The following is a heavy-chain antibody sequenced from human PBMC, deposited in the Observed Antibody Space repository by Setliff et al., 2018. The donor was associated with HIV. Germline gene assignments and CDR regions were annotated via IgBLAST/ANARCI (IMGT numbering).Heavy chain of an antibody. Sequence: SETLSLTCNVSGVSISSHYWSWIRQPPGKGLEWIGTLYHAGGTSYNSSLKSRVTISGDTSKNLFSLKVTSVTAADTAVYYCARPVSKYFYGMDVWGLGTTVTVSS. J-gene: IGHJ6*02. CDR1: GVSISSHY. V-gene: IGHV4-59*11. CDR2: LYHAGGT. CDR3: ARPVSKYFYGMDV.